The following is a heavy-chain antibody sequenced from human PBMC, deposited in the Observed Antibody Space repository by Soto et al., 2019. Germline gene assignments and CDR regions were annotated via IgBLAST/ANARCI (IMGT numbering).Heavy chain of an antibody. CDR2: IYYSGST. D-gene: IGHD2-8*01. CDR1: GGSIRRSDSY. CDR3: ARRISDIVLMVYAFDP. V-gene: IGHV4-39*01. Sequence: PSETLSLTCTVSGGSIRRSDSYWTWVRQGPGKGLEWIAYIYYSGSTFYNPSLKSRVTISVDTSKNQFSLKLSSVTAADTAVYYCARRISDIVLMVYAFDPWGQGTLVTVSS. J-gene: IGHJ5*02.